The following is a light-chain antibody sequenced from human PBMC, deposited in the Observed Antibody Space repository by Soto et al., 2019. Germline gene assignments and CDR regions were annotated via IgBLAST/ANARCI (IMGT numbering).Light chain of an antibody. Sequence: QSVLTQPPSVSAAPGQKVTISCPGSRSNIGNNYVSWYQQLPGTAPKLLIYDSNKRPSGIPDRFSGSKSGTSATLDITGLQTGDEADYYCATWDSSLTGEVFGGGTKLTVL. V-gene: IGLV1-51*01. CDR2: DSN. CDR1: RSNIGNNY. J-gene: IGLJ2*01. CDR3: ATWDSSLTGEV.